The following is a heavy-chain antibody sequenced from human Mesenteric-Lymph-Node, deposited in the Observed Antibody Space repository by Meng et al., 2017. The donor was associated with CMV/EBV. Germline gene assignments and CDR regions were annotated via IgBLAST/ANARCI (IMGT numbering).Heavy chain of an antibody. CDR2: FSVYNGNT. Sequence: YGFTDSAVSWARQAPGQVLAWMGLFSVYNGNTTYPEKFQDRVTMTTDTSTSTAYMELRLLRPDATAIYYCARRLLYFDVLTGSPLDYWGQGTLVTVSS. CDR3: ARRLLYFDVLTGSPLDY. D-gene: IGHD3-9*01. CDR1: YGFTDSA. J-gene: IGHJ4*02. V-gene: IGHV1-18*04.